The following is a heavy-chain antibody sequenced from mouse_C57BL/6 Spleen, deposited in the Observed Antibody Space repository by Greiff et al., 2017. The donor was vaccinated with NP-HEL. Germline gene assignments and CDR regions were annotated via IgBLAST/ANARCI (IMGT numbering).Heavy chain of an antibody. J-gene: IGHJ3*01. CDR1: GFNIKDYY. CDR3: ARWGYGAY. Sequence: VQLQQSGAELVKPGASVKLSCTASGFNIKDYYMHWVKQRTEQGLEWIGRIDPEDGETKYAPNFQGKATITADTSSNTAYLQLSSLTSEDTAVYYCARWGYGAYWGQGTLVTVSA. D-gene: IGHD2-2*01. CDR2: IDPEDGET. V-gene: IGHV14-2*01.